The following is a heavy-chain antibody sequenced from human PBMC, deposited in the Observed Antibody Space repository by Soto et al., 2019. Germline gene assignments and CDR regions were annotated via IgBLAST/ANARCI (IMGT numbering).Heavy chain of an antibody. V-gene: IGHV4-30-4*01. D-gene: IGHD3-10*01. J-gene: IGHJ5*02. CDR1: GGSISSGDYY. CDR2: IYYSGST. Sequence: SETLSLTCTVSGGSISSGDYYWSWIRQPPGKGLEWIGYIYYSGSTYYNPSLKSRFTISVDTSKNQFSLKLSSVTAADTAVYYCARGLLRDYYYGSGSYLNWFDPWGQGTLVTVSS. CDR3: ARGLLRDYYYGSGSYLNWFDP.